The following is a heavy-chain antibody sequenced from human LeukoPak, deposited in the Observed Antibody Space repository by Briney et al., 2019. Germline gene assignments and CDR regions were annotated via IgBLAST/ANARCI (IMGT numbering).Heavy chain of an antibody. V-gene: IGHV3-21*01. CDR3: ARDPYSGTYGDTYYYYMDV. Sequence: GGSLRLSCAASGFTFSYYSMNWVRQAPGEGLEWVSSISSSSSSYIYYADSMKGRFTISRDNARNSLYLQMNSLRAEDTAVYYCARDPYSGTYGDTYYYYMDVWGKGTTVTISS. CDR1: GFTFSYYS. CDR2: ISSSSSSYI. J-gene: IGHJ6*03. D-gene: IGHD1-26*01.